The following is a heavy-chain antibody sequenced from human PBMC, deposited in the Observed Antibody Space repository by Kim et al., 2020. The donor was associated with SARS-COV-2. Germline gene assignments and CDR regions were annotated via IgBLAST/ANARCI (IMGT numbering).Heavy chain of an antibody. CDR3: ARGIFRDGFDV. D-gene: IGHD2-15*01. Sequence: GGSLRLSCAASGFRSSNYYVNWVRQRPGKGLEWVSRISNDGGVTHYADSVRGRFTMSRDSAENTVYLQMNSLSAEDTAVYFCARGIFRDGFDVWGQGTTASVSS. V-gene: IGHV3-74*01. J-gene: IGHJ6*02. CDR2: ISNDGGVT. CDR1: GFRSSNYY.